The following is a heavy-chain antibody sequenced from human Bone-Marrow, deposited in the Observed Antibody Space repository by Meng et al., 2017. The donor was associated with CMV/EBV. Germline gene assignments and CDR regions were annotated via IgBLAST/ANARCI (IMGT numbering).Heavy chain of an antibody. D-gene: IGHD5-12*01. J-gene: IGHJ6*02. CDR3: AIIGGTMIPTRRGYYGMDV. V-gene: IGHV3-74*01. CDR2: INSNGSST. Sequence: GGSLRLSCAASGFTFSGYWMHWVRQAPGKGLVWVSRINSNGSSTTYADSVKGRFTISRDNAKNTLSLQMYSLRAEDQAGYYCAIIGGTMIPTRRGYYGMDVWGQGTTVTVSS. CDR1: GFTFSGYW.